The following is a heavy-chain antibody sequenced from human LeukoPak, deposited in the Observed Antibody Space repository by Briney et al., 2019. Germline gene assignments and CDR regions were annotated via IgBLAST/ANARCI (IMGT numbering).Heavy chain of an antibody. J-gene: IGHJ4*02. CDR1: GGSLSGYY. V-gene: IGHV4-34*01. CDR2: INHSGST. D-gene: IGHD5-24*01. Sequence: AQTLSLTCPVYGGSLSGYYWSWIRQPPRKGLEWIGEINHSGSTNYNPSLKSRVTISVDTSKKQFSLKLSSVTAADAAVYYCARHADMATIAYWGQGTLVTVSS. CDR3: ARHADMATIAY.